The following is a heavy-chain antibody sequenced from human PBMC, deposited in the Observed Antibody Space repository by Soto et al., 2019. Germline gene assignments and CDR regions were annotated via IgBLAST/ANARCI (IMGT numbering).Heavy chain of an antibody. CDR2: VSHDGRNT. CDR3: AKGGRQWLVTSDSNY. D-gene: IGHD6-19*01. CDR1: GFTFSDYA. Sequence: VQLVESGGGVVQPGRSLRLSCAASGFTFSDYAMHWVRQAPGKGLEWVAVVSHDGRNTHYADSVKGRFTISRDSSKNMVYLEMTSLTAEDTAVYYCAKGGRQWLVTSDSNYWGQGALVTVSS. V-gene: IGHV3-30*18. J-gene: IGHJ4*02.